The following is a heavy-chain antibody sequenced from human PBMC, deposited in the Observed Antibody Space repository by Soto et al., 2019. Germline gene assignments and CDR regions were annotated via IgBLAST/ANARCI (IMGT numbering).Heavy chain of an antibody. J-gene: IGHJ6*02. D-gene: IGHD6-6*01. CDR3: ARDRYSSSSGYYYYYYGMDV. CDR1: GGSISSGGYY. CDR2: IYYSGST. V-gene: IGHV4-31*03. Sequence: QVQLQESGPGLVKPSQTLSLTCTVSGGSISSGGYYCGWIRQHPGKGLEWIGYIYYSGSTYYNPSLKSRVTISVDTSKNQFSLKLSSVTAADTAVYYCARDRYSSSSGYYYYYYGMDVWGQGTTVTVSS.